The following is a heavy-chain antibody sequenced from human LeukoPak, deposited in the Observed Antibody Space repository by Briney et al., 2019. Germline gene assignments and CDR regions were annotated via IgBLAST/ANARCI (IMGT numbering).Heavy chain of an antibody. CDR3: ARPLRCDY. V-gene: IGHV4-34*01. Sequence: PSETLSLTCAVYGGSFSGYYWSWIRQPPGKGLEWIGEINHSGSTNYNPSLKSRVTISVDTSKNQFSLKLSSVTAADTAVYYCARPLRCDYWGQGTLVTVSS. CDR2: INHSGST. CDR1: GGSFSGYY. J-gene: IGHJ4*02.